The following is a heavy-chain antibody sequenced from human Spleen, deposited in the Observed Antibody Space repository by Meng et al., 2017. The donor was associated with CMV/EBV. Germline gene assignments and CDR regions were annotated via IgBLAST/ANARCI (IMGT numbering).Heavy chain of an antibody. J-gene: IGHJ6*02. Sequence: SETLSLTCTVSGGSFTSSVYYWDWIRQPPGKGLEWVASMSYSGSTYYNPSLKSRVTISVDTSKNQFSLDLNSVTAADTAVYYCARRWPTIYGMDVWGQGTTVTVSS. CDR2: MSYSGST. CDR3: ARRWPTIYGMDV. CDR1: GGSFTSSVYY. D-gene: IGHD5-24*01. V-gene: IGHV4-39*01.